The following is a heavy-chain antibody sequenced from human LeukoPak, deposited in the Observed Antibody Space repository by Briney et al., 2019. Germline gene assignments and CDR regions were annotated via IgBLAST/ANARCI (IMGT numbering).Heavy chain of an antibody. D-gene: IGHD5-24*01. J-gene: IGHJ4*02. CDR1: GGSISSGGYY. V-gene: IGHV4-31*03. CDR2: IYYSGST. Sequence: PSETLSLTYTVSGGSISSGGYYWSWIRQHPGKGLEWIGYIYYSGSTYYNPSLESRVTISVDTSKNQFSLRLSSVTAADTAVYYCLRWIDYWGQGTLVTVSS. CDR3: LRWIDY.